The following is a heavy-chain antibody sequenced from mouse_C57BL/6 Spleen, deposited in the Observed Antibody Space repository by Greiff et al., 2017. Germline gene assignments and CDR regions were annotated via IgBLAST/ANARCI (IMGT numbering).Heavy chain of an antibody. V-gene: IGHV7-3*03. J-gene: IGHJ3*01. CDR2: IRNKANGYTT. CDR3: AKNYGSSFAY. Sequence: EVQLVESGGGLVQPGGSLSLSCAASGFTFTDYYMSWVRQPPGKALEWLGFIRNKANGYTTEYSASVKGRFTISRDNSQSILYLQMNALRAEDSATYYCAKNYGSSFAYWGQGTLVTVSA. CDR1: GFTFTDYY. D-gene: IGHD1-1*01.